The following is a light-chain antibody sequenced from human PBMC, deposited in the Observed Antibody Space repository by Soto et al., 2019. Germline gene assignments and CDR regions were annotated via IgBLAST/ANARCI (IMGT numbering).Light chain of an antibody. V-gene: IGKV1-9*01. CDR2: GAS. CDR3: QQLTNFRFT. CDR1: QGSNKF. J-gene: IGKJ2*01. Sequence: IQLTQSPSSLSASVGDRVTITCRASQGSNKFLAWYQQRPGKAPQLLVYGASTLQSGVPSRFSGSGSGTDFTLTLSSLQPEDFATYYCQQLTNFRFTFGQGTKLDIK.